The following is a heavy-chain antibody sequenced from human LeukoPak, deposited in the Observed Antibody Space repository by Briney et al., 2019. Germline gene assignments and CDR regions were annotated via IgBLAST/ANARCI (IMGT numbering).Heavy chain of an antibody. D-gene: IGHD2-15*01. Sequence: PGRSLRLSCAASGFTFSSYAMHWVRQAPGKGLEWVAVISYDGSNKYYADSVKGRFTISRDNSKNTLYLQMNSLRAEDTAVYYCARVYGGRYVFDYWGQGTPVTVSS. CDR1: GFTFSSYA. J-gene: IGHJ4*02. CDR2: ISYDGSNK. V-gene: IGHV3-30*04. CDR3: ARVYGGRYVFDY.